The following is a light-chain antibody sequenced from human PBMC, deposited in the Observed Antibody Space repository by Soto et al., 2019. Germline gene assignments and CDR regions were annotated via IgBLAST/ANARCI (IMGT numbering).Light chain of an antibody. CDR3: QQFGTSPST. J-gene: IGKJ2*01. CDR2: GTS. V-gene: IGKV3-20*01. Sequence: IVLTQSPGTLSLSPGERATLSCRASQSVSNNFLAWYQYKPGQAPRLVIYGTSSRFTGIPDRFSGSGSGTDFPLTIRRLEPADSAVYYCQQFGTSPSTFGQGTKLEIK. CDR1: QSVSNNF.